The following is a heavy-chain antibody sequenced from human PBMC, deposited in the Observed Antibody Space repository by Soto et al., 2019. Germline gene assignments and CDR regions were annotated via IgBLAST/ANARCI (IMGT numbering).Heavy chain of an antibody. CDR1: GFTFGSYA. CDR3: AKDPRVVGTFDY. Sequence: EVQLLESGGGLVQPGGSLRLSCAASGFTFGSYAMTWVRQAPGKGLQWDSSITGSGGDTYYVDSVKGRFTISRDNSKNTLYLQTNSLRAEDTAVYYCAKDPRVVGTFDYWGQGTLVTVSS. J-gene: IGHJ4*02. V-gene: IGHV3-23*01. D-gene: IGHD6-19*01. CDR2: ITGSGGDT.